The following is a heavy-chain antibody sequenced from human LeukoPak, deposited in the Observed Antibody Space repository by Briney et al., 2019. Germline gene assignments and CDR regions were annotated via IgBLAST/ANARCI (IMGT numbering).Heavy chain of an antibody. CDR3: ARVSRFYYVSSGDFDY. D-gene: IGHD3-22*01. Sequence: ASVKVSCKASGYTFTDYYMHWVRQAPGQGLEWMGWITPNSGATKYAQKFRGRVSMTRDTSINTAYMELSRLRSDDAAIYYCARVSRFYYVSSGDFDYWGQGTLVTVSS. J-gene: IGHJ4*02. CDR1: GYTFTDYY. V-gene: IGHV1-2*02. CDR2: ITPNSGAT.